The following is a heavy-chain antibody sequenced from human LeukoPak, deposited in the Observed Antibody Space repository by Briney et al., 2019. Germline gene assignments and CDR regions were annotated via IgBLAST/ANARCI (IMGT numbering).Heavy chain of an antibody. CDR3: ARDRSTGTTLRNYYFDY. CDR1: GFTFSDCD. CDR2: ISSSSSYI. J-gene: IGHJ4*02. D-gene: IGHD1-7*01. Sequence: GESLRLSCTASGFTFSDCDMNWFRQAPGKGLEWVSSISSSSSYIYYADSVKGRFTISRDNAKNSLYLQMNSLRAEDTAVYYCARDRSTGTTLRNYYFDYWGQGTLVTVSS. V-gene: IGHV3-21*01.